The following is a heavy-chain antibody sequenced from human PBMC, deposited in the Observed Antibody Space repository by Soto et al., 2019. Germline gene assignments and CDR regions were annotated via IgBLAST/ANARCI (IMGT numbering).Heavy chain of an antibody. CDR2: IYYSGST. V-gene: IGHV4-39*01. J-gene: IGHJ4*02. Sequence: QLQLQESGPGLVKPSETLSLTCTVSGGSISSSSYYWGWIRQPPGKGLEWIGSIYYSGSTYYNPSLKSRVTISVDTSKNQFSLKLSSVTAADTAVYYCARRGAVADGADSWGQGTLVTVSS. CDR3: ARRGAVADGADS. D-gene: IGHD6-19*01. CDR1: GGSISSSSYY.